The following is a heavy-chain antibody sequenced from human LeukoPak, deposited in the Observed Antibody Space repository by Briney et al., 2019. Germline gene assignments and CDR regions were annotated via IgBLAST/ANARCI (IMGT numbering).Heavy chain of an antibody. D-gene: IGHD3-22*01. J-gene: IGHJ4*02. CDR2: IYSGGST. CDR1: GFTVSSNY. V-gene: IGHV3-66*01. CDR3: ARDTLTPPSTGYYDSSGYYPDY. Sequence: GGSLRLSCAASGFTVSSNYMSWVRQAPGKGLEWVSVIYSGGSTYYADSVKGRFTISRDNSKNTLYLQMNSLRAEDTAVYYCARDTLTPPSTGYYDSSGYYPDYWGQGTLVTVSS.